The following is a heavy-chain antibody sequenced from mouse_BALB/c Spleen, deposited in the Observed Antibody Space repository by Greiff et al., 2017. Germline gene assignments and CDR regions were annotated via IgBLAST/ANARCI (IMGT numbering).Heavy chain of an antibody. J-gene: IGHJ4*01. V-gene: IGHV6-6*02. Sequence: EVQLVESGGGLVQPGGSMKLSCVASGFTFSNYWMNWVRQSPEKGLEWVAEIRLKSNNYATHYAESVKGRFTISRDDSKSSVYLQMNNLRAEDTGIYYCTRRGKWNYYAMDYWGQGTSVTVSS. CDR3: TRRGKWNYYAMDY. CDR1: GFTFSNYW. D-gene: IGHD2-1*01. CDR2: IRLKSNNYAT.